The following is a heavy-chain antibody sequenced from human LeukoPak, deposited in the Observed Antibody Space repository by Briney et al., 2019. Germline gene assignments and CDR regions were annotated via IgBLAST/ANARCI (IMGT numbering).Heavy chain of an antibody. J-gene: IGHJ6*02. Sequence: GGSLRLSCAASGFTVSSNYMSWVRQAPGKGLEWVSVIYSGGSKYYADSVKGRFTISRDNSKNTLYLQMNSLRAEDTAVYYCARDRGPMVRGVPYYYGMDVWGQGTTVTVSS. D-gene: IGHD3-10*01. CDR3: ARDRGPMVRGVPYYYGMDV. V-gene: IGHV3-66*01. CDR1: GFTVSSNY. CDR2: IYSGGSK.